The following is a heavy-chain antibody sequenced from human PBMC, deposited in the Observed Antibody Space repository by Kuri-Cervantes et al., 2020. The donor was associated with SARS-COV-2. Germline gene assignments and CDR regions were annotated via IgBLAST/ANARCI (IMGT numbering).Heavy chain of an antibody. CDR2: IYSGGST. V-gene: IGHV3-53*01. D-gene: IGHD1-26*01. J-gene: IGHJ6*02. Sequence: ETLSLTCAASGFTVSSNYMSWVRQAPGKGLEWVSVIYSGGSTYYADSVKGRFTISRDNSKNTLYLQMNSLRAEDTAVYYCARLGATKGSYYYGVDVWGQGTTVTVSS. CDR1: GFTVSSNY. CDR3: ARLGATKGSYYYGVDV.